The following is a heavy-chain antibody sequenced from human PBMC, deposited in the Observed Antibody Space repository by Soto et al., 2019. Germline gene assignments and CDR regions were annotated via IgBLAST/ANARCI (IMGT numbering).Heavy chain of an antibody. CDR1: GYTFTSYD. J-gene: IGHJ5*02. CDR2: MNPNSGNT. CDR3: ARGGYCSGGSCYRDWFDP. D-gene: IGHD2-15*01. Sequence: GASVKVSCKASGYTFTSYDINLVRQATGQGLEWMGWMNPNSGNTGYAQKFQGRVTMTRNTSISTAYMELSSLRSEDTAVYYCARGGYCSGGSCYRDWFDPWGQGTLVTVSS. V-gene: IGHV1-8*01.